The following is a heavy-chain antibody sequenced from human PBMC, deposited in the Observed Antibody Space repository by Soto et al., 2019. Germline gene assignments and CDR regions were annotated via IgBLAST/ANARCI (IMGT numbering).Heavy chain of an antibody. CDR3: ARGVDSWSGYLG. J-gene: IGHJ4*02. V-gene: IGHV4-34*01. CDR1: GASFDGYY. CDR2: IHHSGST. D-gene: IGHD3-3*01. Sequence: EPLSLTSAHDGASFDGYYWTWIRQSPGKGLEWLGEIHHSGSTKYNPSIKSRVSLSVDTSTKQFSLKLTSVTAADRGVYYCARGVDSWSGYLGWGQGTPVTVSS.